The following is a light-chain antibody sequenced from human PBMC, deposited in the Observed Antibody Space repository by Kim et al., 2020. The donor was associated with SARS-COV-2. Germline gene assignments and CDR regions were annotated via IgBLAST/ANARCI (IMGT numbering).Light chain of an antibody. Sequence: EIVMTQSPDTLSVSPGERATLSCRASRTIGSNLAWYQQKPGQAPRLLINDASTRATGISDRFSGSGSGTDFTLIISNVQSEDSAVYYCQQHNNWPPYTFGQGTKVEIK. CDR3: QQHNNWPPYT. CDR1: RTIGSN. J-gene: IGKJ1*01. V-gene: IGKV3-15*01. CDR2: DAS.